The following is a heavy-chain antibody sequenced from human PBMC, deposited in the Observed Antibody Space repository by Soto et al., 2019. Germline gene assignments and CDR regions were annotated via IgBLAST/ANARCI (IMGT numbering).Heavy chain of an antibody. Sequence: SETLALTCTVSGGSISSGGYFWSWIRQHPGKGLEWIGFIYYSGSTYYNPSLKSRVTISVDTSKNQFSLKLSSVTAADTAVYYCAREGAAPYYYYGMDVWGQGTTVTVSS. CDR2: IYYSGST. J-gene: IGHJ6*02. CDR1: GGSISSGGYF. CDR3: AREGAAPYYYYGMDV. D-gene: IGHD6-6*01. V-gene: IGHV4-31*03.